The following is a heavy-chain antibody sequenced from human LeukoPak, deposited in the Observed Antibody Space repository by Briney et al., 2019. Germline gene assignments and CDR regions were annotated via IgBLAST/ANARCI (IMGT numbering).Heavy chain of an antibody. CDR3: ARRVRLRWFFNL. CDR2: MYYSGST. J-gene: IGHJ5*02. CDR1: GGSISSNSYY. Sequence: SETLSLTCTVSGGSISSNSYYWGGIRQPPGKGLEWIGSMYYSGSTYYNPSLKSRVTISVDTSKNQVSLKLSSVTAADTAVYYCARRVRLRWFFNLWGQGTLVTVSS. D-gene: IGHD4-23*01. V-gene: IGHV4-39*07.